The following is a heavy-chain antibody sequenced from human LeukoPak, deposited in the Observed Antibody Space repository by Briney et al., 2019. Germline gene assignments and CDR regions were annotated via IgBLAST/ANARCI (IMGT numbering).Heavy chain of an antibody. V-gene: IGHV3-49*04. CDR1: GFTFGDYA. D-gene: IGHD3-22*01. CDR2: IRSKAYDGTT. J-gene: IGHJ4*02. CDR3: TRTVGGYFAEVYFDY. Sequence: PGRSLRLSCTASGFTFGDYAMSWVRQAPGKGLEWVGFIRSKAYDGTTEYAASVKGRFTISRDDSKSIAYLQMNSLKTEDTAVYYCTRTVGGYFAEVYFDYWGQGTLVTVSS.